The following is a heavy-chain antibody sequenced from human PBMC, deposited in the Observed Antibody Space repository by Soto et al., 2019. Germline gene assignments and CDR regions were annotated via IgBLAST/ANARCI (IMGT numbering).Heavy chain of an antibody. CDR1: CSYVTTAPYH. CDR3: VRDDHSYYDTSGYYPYFDF. V-gene: IGHV4-61*01. D-gene: IGHD3-22*01. J-gene: IGHJ4*02. Sequence: ETLSLTCTSSCSYVTTAPYHWSWIRQSPRNGLEWIGNIYYTGSTNYNPSFESRVAISLDTSTNQFSLRLTSLTASDTAVYFCVRDDHSYYDTSGYYPYFDFWGQGTLVTVSS. CDR2: IYYTGST.